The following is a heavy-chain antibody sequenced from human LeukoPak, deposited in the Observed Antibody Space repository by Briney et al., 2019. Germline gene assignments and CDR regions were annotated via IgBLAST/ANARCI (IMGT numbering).Heavy chain of an antibody. D-gene: IGHD3-3*01. CDR3: MRHFGVVTGGFDY. V-gene: IGHV4-38-2*01. CDR2: IYHSGST. J-gene: IGHJ4*02. CDR1: GGSFSGYY. Sequence: PSETLSLTCAVYGGSFSGYYWGWIRQPPGKGLEWIGSIYHSGSTFYNPSLKSRVTISVDTSKNQFSLKLSSVTAADTAVYYCMRHFGVVTGGFDYWGQGTLVTVSS.